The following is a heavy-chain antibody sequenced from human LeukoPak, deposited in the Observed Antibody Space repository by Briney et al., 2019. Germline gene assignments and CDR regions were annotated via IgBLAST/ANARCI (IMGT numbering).Heavy chain of an antibody. J-gene: IGHJ4*02. CDR1: GGSISGSSDY. CDR2: LYSGGNT. Sequence: SETLSLTCTVSGGSISGSSDYWGWIRQPPGKGLDWIGTLYSGGNTYYNPSLESRVTISVDTSKNQFSLKLSSVTAADTAVYYWARGGYSGYDPPPPFDYWGQGTLVTVSS. V-gene: IGHV4-39*07. CDR3: ARGGYSGYDPPPPFDY. D-gene: IGHD5-12*01.